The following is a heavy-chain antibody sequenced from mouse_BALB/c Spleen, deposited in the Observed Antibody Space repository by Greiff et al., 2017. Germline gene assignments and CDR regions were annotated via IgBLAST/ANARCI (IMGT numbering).Heavy chain of an antibody. Sequence: EVQLVESGGGLVKLGGSLKLSCAASGFTFSSYYMSWVRQTPEKRLELVAAINSNGGSTYYPDTVKGRFTISRDNAKNTLYLQMSSLKSEDTALYYCARQGGGYSAWFAYWGQGTLVTVSA. CDR1: GFTFSSYY. V-gene: IGHV5-6-2*01. CDR3: ARQGGGYSAWFAY. CDR2: INSNGGST. D-gene: IGHD2-3*01. J-gene: IGHJ3*01.